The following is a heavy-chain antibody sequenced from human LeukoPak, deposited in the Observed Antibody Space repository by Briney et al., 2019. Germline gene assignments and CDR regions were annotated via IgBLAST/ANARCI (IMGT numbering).Heavy chain of an antibody. CDR2: ISYDGSNK. D-gene: IGHD3-3*01. CDR1: GFTFSSYA. Sequence: GGSLRLSCAASGFTFSSYAMHWVRQAPGKGLEWVAVISYDGSNKYYADSVKGRFTISRDNSKNTLYLQMNSLRAEDTAVYYCARDFDHRFLEWYGNFDYWGQGTMVTVSS. V-gene: IGHV3-30-3*01. J-gene: IGHJ4*02. CDR3: ARDFDHRFLEWYGNFDY.